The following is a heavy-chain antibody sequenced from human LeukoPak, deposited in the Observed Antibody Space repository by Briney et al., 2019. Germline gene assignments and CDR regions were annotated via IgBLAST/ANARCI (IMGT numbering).Heavy chain of an antibody. D-gene: IGHD3-3*01. Sequence: GASVKVSSKSPVGTFCPDTICSVRDAPGQGLEWMGGIIPIFGTANYAQKFQGRVTITADESTSTAYMELSSLRSEDTAVYYCARVNVGGPNFFATWGKGTLVTVSS. CDR1: VGTFCPDT. V-gene: IGHV1-69*13. CDR3: ARVNVGGPNFFAT. J-gene: IGHJ4*02. CDR2: IIPIFGTA.